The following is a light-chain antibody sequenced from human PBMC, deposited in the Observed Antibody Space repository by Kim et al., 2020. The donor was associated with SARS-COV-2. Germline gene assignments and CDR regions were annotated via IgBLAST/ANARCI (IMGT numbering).Light chain of an antibody. CDR3: QQYSSSPAT. CDR2: GAS. Sequence: PGERATISCRASQSVSSNYLAWYQQKPGQAPRLLIYGASSRATGIPDRFSGSGSGTDFTLTITRLEPEDFAVYYCQQYSSSPATFGQGTKVDIK. CDR1: QSVSSNY. V-gene: IGKV3-20*01. J-gene: IGKJ1*01.